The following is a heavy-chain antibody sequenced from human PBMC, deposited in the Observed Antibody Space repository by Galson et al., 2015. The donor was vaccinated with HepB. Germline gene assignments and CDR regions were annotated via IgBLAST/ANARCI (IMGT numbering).Heavy chain of an antibody. J-gene: IGHJ6*02. CDR3: ARDLRYTYGLGDYGMDV. Sequence: LRLSCAASGFTFIIYSMNWVRQAPGKGLEWVSSISSSSSYIYYTDSVKGRFTISRDNAKNSLYLQMNSLRAEDTAVYYCARDLRYTYGLGDYGMDVWGQGTTVTVSS. V-gene: IGHV3-21*01. CDR2: ISSSSSYI. D-gene: IGHD5-18*01. CDR1: GFTFIIYS.